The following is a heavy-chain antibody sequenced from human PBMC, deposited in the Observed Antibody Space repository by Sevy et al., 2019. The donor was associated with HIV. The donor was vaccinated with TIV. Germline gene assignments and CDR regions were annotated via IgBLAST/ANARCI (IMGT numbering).Heavy chain of an antibody. J-gene: IGHJ4*02. D-gene: IGHD6-19*01. CDR3: ARDPHPTIAVATQGSDY. Sequence: SETLSLTCTVSGGSISSGDYYWSWIRQPPGKGLEWIGYIYYSGSTYYNPSLKSRVTISVDTSKNQFALKLSPVTAADTAVYYCARDPHPTIAVATQGSDYWGQGTLVTVSS. V-gene: IGHV4-30-4*01. CDR1: GGSISSGDYY. CDR2: IYYSGST.